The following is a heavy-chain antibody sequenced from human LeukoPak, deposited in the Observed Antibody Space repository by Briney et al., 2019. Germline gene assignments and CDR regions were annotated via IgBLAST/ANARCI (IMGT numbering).Heavy chain of an antibody. J-gene: IGHJ6*02. Sequence: PGESLKISCTASGYSFSKYWIGWVRQTPGKGLEWMGFIYSDESLIRYSPSFEGQVTISADNSINTACLQWNSLKASDTAMYYCGRYGLSGNGYTSYFYYGMDFWGQGTAVTVSS. CDR2: IYSDESLI. CDR3: GRYGLSGNGYTSYFYYGMDF. V-gene: IGHV5-51*01. D-gene: IGHD5-24*01. CDR1: GYSFSKYW.